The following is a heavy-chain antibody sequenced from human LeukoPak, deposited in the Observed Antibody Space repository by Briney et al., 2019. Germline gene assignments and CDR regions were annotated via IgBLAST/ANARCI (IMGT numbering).Heavy chain of an antibody. CDR2: IYYSGST. CDR1: GGSISGYY. V-gene: IGHV4-59*01. J-gene: IGHJ3*02. CDR3: AREGARWEPSFSAFDI. D-gene: IGHD1-26*01. Sequence: PSETLSLTCTVSGGSISGYYWSWLRQPPGKGLEWIGYIYYSGSTSYNPSLTSRVTISVDTSKNQFSLKLSSVTAADTAVYYCAREGARWEPSFSAFDIWGQGTMVTVSS.